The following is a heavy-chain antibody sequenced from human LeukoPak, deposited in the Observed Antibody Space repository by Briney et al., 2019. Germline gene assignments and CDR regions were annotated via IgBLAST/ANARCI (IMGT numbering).Heavy chain of an antibody. V-gene: IGHV3-48*02. CDR3: ARDLEATGPNWFDP. CDR1: GFTFSGYS. D-gene: IGHD1-1*01. J-gene: IGHJ5*02. Sequence: PGGSLRLSCAASGFTFSGYSMNWVRQAPGKGLEWVSYISSSGSTIYYADSVKGRFTISRDNAKNSLYLQMNSLRDEDTAVYYCARDLEATGPNWFDPWGQGTLVTVSS. CDR2: ISSSGSTI.